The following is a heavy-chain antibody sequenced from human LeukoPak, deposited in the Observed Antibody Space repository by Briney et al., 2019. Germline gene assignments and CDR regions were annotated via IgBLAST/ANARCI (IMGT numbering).Heavy chain of an antibody. CDR1: GGSISSSSYY. V-gene: IGHV4-39*01. CDR3: AGPSGYCSSTSCPFDY. CDR2: IYYSGST. J-gene: IGHJ4*02. D-gene: IGHD2-2*01. Sequence: SETLSLTCTVSGGSISSSSYYWGWIRQPPGKGLEWIGSIYYSGSTYYNPSLKSRVTISVDTSKNQFSLKLSSVTAADTAVYYRAGPSGYCSSTSCPFDYWGQGTLVTVSS.